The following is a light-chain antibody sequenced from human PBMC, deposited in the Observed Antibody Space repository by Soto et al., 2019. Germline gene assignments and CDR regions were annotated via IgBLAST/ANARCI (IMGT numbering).Light chain of an antibody. CDR3: QQRKYWPPLT. J-gene: IGKJ5*01. CDR1: PHVDIY. V-gene: IGKV3-11*01. Sequence: EAVLTQSPATLSLSPGETATLSCRASPHVDIYVAWYPQKPGQAPRLLIYDASNRATCIPARFSGSGSGTDFTRTISSLEPEDFAVYYCQQRKYWPPLTFGQGTRLE. CDR2: DAS.